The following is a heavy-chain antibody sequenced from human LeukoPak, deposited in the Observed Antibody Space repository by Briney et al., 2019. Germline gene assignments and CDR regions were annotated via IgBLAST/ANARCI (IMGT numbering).Heavy chain of an antibody. J-gene: IGHJ4*02. CDR2: ISAYNGNT. CDR3: ARGGSYTYNSFFEDY. D-gene: IGHD1-26*01. V-gene: IGHV1-18*01. CDR1: GYTFTSYG. Sequence: ASVKVSCKASGYTFTSYGISWVRQAPGQGLEWMGWISAYNGNTNYAQKLQGRVTMTTDTSTSTAHMELRSLRSDDTAVYYCARGGSYTYNSFFEDYWGQGTLVTVSS.